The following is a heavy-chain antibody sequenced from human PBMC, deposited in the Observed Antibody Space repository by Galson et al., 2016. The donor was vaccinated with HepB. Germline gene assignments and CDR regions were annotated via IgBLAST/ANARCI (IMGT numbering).Heavy chain of an antibody. CDR2: IYYSGST. J-gene: IGHJ4*02. V-gene: IGHV4-30-4*01. CDR3: ARARFLYGDYDY. D-gene: IGHD4-17*01. Sequence: LSLTCTVSGASISSADYSWSWIRQPPGKGLESIGYIYYSGSTYYNPSLKTRVTISVDTSKNQFSLKLSSVTAADTAVYYCARARFLYGDYDYWGQGTLVTVSS. CDR1: GASISSADYS.